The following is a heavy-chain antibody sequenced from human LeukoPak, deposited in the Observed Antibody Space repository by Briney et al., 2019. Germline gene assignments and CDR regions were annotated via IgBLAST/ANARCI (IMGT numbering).Heavy chain of an antibody. CDR1: GFTVSSNY. Sequence: RGSLRLSCAVSGFTVSSNYMSWVRQAPGKGLEWVSVMYSGGSTNYADSVKGRFTISRDNSKNTLYLQMNSLRAEDTAVYYCARAITWVAVAGPGDNWGQGTLVTVCS. D-gene: IGHD6-19*01. V-gene: IGHV3-66*01. J-gene: IGHJ4*02. CDR3: ARAITWVAVAGPGDN. CDR2: MYSGGST.